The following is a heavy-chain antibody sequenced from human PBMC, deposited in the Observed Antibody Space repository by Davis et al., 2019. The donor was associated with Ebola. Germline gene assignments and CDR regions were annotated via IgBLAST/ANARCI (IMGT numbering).Heavy chain of an antibody. V-gene: IGHV1-8*01. Sequence: ASVKVSCKASGYTFTSYDINWVRQAPGQGLDWMGWMNPDSGNTGYAQKFQGRVTMTRNTSISTAYMELSSLGSEDTAVYYCARGSGGSSSNYYYGMDVWGQGTTVTVSS. J-gene: IGHJ6*02. CDR3: ARGSGGSSSNYYYGMDV. D-gene: IGHD6-6*01. CDR2: MNPDSGNT. CDR1: GYTFTSYD.